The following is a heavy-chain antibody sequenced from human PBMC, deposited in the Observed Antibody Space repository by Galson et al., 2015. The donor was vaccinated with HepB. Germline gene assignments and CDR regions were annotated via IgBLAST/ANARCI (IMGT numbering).Heavy chain of an antibody. V-gene: IGHV1-69*13. CDR1: EGISNSYA. CDR3: AREGSFGSGSHLH. D-gene: IGHD3-10*01. CDR2: IIPIFQTP. J-gene: IGHJ4*02. Sequence: SVKVSCKASEGISNSYAFSWVRQAPGQGLEWMGGIIPIFQTPRYAQNVQGRVTFTADESTSTVYMDLISLRSEDTALYYCAREGSFGSGSHLHWGQGTLVTVSS.